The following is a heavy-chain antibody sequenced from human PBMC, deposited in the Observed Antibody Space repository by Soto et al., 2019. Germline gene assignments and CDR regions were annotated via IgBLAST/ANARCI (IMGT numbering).Heavy chain of an antibody. V-gene: IGHV1-69*08. J-gene: IGHJ6*03. CDR3: ARDFHPTGYNWNSYYYYYMVV. CDR1: GGTFSSYT. Sequence: QVQLVQSGAEVKKPGSSVKVSCKASGGTFSSYTISWVRQAPGQGLEWMGRIIPIPGIANYAQKFQGRVTITADKSTSTAYMELSSLRSEDTAVYYCARDFHPTGYNWNSYYYYYMVVWGKGTTVTVSS. D-gene: IGHD1-7*01. CDR2: IIPIPGIA.